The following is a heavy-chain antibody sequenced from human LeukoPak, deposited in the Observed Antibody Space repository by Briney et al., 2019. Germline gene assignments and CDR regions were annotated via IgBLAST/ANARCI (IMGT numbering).Heavy chain of an antibody. D-gene: IGHD2-2*01. CDR2: INSDGSST. J-gene: IGHJ4*02. V-gene: IGHV3-74*01. CDR1: GFTFSTYA. CDR3: ARTFTSCFDY. Sequence: GGSLRLSCAASGFTFSTYAVNWVRQAPGKGLVWVSRINSDGSSTSYADSVKGRFTISRDNAKNTLYLQMNSLRAEDTAVYYCARTFTSCFDYWGQGTLVTVSS.